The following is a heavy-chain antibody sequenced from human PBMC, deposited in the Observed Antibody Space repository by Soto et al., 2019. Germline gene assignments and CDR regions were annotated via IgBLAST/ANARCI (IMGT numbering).Heavy chain of an antibody. D-gene: IGHD3-22*01. CDR1: GYSFTSYW. CDR3: ARQTAYYDGSGYYVY. CDR2: IDPSDSYT. J-gene: IGHJ4*02. V-gene: IGHV5-10-1*01. Sequence: GESLKISCKGSGYSFTSYWISWVRQMPGKGLEWMGRIDPSDSYTNYSPSFQGHVTISADKSISTAYLQWSSLKASDTAMYYCARQTAYYDGSGYYVYWSQGTLVTVSS.